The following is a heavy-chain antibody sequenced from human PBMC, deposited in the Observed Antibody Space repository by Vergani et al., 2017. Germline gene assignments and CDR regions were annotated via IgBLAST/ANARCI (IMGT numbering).Heavy chain of an antibody. J-gene: IGHJ5*02. V-gene: IGHV4-31*03. Sequence: QVQLQESGPGLVKPSQTLSLTCTVSGGSISSGGYYWSWIRQHPGKGLEWIGYIYYSGSTYYNPSLKSRVTISVDTSKNQFSLKLSSLTAADTAVYYCATGLGYCSSTSCGTGYGVIDPWGQGTLVTVSS. D-gene: IGHD2-2*01. CDR2: IYYSGST. CDR1: GGSISSGGYY. CDR3: ATGLGYCSSTSCGTGYGVIDP.